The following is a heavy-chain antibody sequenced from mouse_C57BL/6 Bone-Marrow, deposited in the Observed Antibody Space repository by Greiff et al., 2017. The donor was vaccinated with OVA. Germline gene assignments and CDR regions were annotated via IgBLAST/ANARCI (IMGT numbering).Heavy chain of an antibody. D-gene: IGHD2-4*01. CDR2: INPTNGGT. J-gene: IGHJ3*01. V-gene: IGHV1-53*01. CDR1: GYTFTSYW. Sequence: VQLQQPGTELVKPGASVKLSCKASGYTFTSYWMHWVRRRPGQGLAWIGIINPTNGGTNYKEKFKSKAPLTVDKSSSTAYMQLSSLTSEDSAVYYCARDYYDYVPGFAYWGQGTLVTVSA. CDR3: ARDYYDYVPGFAY.